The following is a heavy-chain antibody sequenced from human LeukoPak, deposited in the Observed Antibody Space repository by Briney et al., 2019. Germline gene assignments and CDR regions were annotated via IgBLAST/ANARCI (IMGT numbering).Heavy chain of an antibody. CDR1: GFTFSSYA. J-gene: IGHJ4*02. Sequence: GGSLRLSCAASGFTFSSYAMSWVRQAPGKGLEWVSGISGSGSSTYYADSVRGRFTISRDNSKNTLYLQMNSLRAEDTAVYYCAKDKSKQLYWGQGTLVTVSS. V-gene: IGHV3-23*01. D-gene: IGHD6-13*01. CDR2: ISGSGSST. CDR3: AKDKSKQLY.